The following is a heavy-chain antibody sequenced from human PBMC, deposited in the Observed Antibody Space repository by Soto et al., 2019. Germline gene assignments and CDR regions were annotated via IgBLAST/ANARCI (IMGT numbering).Heavy chain of an antibody. V-gene: IGHV1-18*01. CDR3: AREKWGSGSRWLDP. Sequence: GASVKVSSNASGFTFXSHCICSACQAPGQGLEWMGWISAYNGNTNYSQNFQGRVTINQDTSASTAYMELSSLTSEDTAVYYCAREKWGSGSRWLDPWGQGTLVTVSS. CDR2: ISAYNGNT. J-gene: IGHJ5*02. CDR1: GFTFXSHC. D-gene: IGHD6-19*01.